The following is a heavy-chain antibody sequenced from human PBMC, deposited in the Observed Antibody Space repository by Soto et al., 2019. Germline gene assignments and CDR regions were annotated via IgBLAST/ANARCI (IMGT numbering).Heavy chain of an antibody. CDR1: GYTFASYY. D-gene: IGHD3-22*01. Sequence: ASVKVSCKASGYTFASYYMHWVRQAPGQGLEWMGIINPSGGSTSYAQKFQGRVTMTRDTSTSTVYMELSSLRSEDTAVYYCARSLLYYDSTRYDGHDAFDIWGQGTTVTV. CDR3: ARSLLYYDSTRYDGHDAFDI. CDR2: INPSGGST. J-gene: IGHJ3*02. V-gene: IGHV1-46*01.